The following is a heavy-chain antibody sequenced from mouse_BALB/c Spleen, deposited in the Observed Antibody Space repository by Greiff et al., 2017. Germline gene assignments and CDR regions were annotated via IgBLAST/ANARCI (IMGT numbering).Heavy chain of an antibody. J-gene: IGHJ3*01. D-gene: IGHD2-3*01. CDR2: INSNGGST. V-gene: IGHV5-6-2*01. CDR1: GFTFSSYY. CDR3: ARQDDGYYLAY. Sequence: EVQLVESGGGLVKLGGSLKLSCAASGFTFSSYYMSWVRQTPEKRLELVAAINSNGGSTYYPDTVKGRFTISRDNAKNTLYLQMSSLTSEDTALYYCARQDDGYYLAYWGQGTLVTVSA.